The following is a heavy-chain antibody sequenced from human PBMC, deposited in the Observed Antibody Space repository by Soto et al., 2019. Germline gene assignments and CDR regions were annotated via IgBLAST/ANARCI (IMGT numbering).Heavy chain of an antibody. CDR1: GFTFSSYS. V-gene: IGHV3-21*01. CDR3: ARLDDSSGYDY. J-gene: IGHJ4*02. Sequence: GGSLRLSCAASGFTFSSYSMNWVRQAPGKGLEWVSSISSSSYIYYADSVKGRFTISRDNAKNALYLQMNSLRAEDTAVYYCARLDDSSGYDYWGQGTLVTVSS. CDR2: ISSSSYI. D-gene: IGHD3-22*01.